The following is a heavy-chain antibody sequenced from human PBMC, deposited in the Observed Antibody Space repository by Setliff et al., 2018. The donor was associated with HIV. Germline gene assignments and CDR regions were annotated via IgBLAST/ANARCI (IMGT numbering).Heavy chain of an antibody. V-gene: IGHV1-2*04. D-gene: IGHD7-27*01. Sequence: ASVKVSCKASGYTFTGYYMHWVRQAPGQGLEWMGWINPNSGGTNYAQKFQGWVTMTRDTSISTAYMELSRLRSDDTAVYYCARDSKGHRSNWGPPGGYYMDVWGKGTTVTVSS. CDR2: INPNSGGT. J-gene: IGHJ6*03. CDR1: GYTFTGYY. CDR3: ARDSKGHRSNWGPPGGYYMDV.